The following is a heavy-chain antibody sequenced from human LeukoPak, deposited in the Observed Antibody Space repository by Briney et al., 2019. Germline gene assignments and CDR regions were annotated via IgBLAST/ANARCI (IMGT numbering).Heavy chain of an antibody. D-gene: IGHD2/OR15-2a*01. J-gene: IGHJ4*02. Sequence: ASVKVSCKASGYKFTNYYLHWVRQAPGQGLEWLGWINPKTGGTYYGQKFQGRVTLTRDPSINTAYMELIRLKSDDTAMYYCARVVYYFQSSSHNSGFDFWGQGALVTVSS. CDR3: ARVVYYFQSSSHNSGFDF. CDR1: GYKFTNYY. V-gene: IGHV1-2*02. CDR2: INPKTGGT.